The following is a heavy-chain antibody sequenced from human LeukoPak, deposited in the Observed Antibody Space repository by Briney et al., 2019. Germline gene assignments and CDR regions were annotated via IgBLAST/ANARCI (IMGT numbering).Heavy chain of an antibody. V-gene: IGHV4-34*01. D-gene: IGHD5-18*01. Sequence: SETLSLTCAVYGGSFSGYFWSWIRQPPGKGLEWIGEINHSGSTNYNPSPKSRVTISVDTSKNQFSLTLSSVAAADTAVYYCARVSVDTTMVASFDYWGQGTLVTVSS. J-gene: IGHJ4*02. CDR2: INHSGST. CDR1: GGSFSGYF. CDR3: ARVSVDTTMVASFDY.